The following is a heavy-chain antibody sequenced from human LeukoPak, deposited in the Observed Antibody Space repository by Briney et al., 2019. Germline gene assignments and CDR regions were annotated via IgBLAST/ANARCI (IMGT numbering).Heavy chain of an antibody. J-gene: IGHJ3*02. V-gene: IGHV3-23*01. CDR2: ISGNGGST. Sequence: GGSLRLSCAASGFTFSNYGMSWVRQAPGKGLEWVSAISGNGGSTYYADSVKGRFTISRDNSKNTLYLQMNSLRAEDTAVYYCAKDSSGWYSLNAFDIWGQGTMVTVSS. D-gene: IGHD6-19*01. CDR3: AKDSSGWYSLNAFDI. CDR1: GFTFSNYG.